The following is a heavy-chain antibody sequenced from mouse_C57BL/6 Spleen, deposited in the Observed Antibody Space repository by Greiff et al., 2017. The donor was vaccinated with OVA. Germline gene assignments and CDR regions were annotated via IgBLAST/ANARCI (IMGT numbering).Heavy chain of an antibody. CDR2: ISSGGSYT. Sequence: EVKLMESGGDLVKPGGSLKLSCAASGFTFSSYGMSWVRQTPDKRLEWVATISSGGSYTYYPDSVKGRFTISRDNAKNTLYLQMSSLKSEDTAMYYCARVVASYWYFDVWGTGTTVTVSS. CDR3: ARVVASYWYFDV. J-gene: IGHJ1*03. D-gene: IGHD1-1*01. V-gene: IGHV5-6*01. CDR1: GFTFSSYG.